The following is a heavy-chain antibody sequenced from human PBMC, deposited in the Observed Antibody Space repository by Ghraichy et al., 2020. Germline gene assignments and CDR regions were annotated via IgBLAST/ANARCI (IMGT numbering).Heavy chain of an antibody. V-gene: IGHV3-66*03. J-gene: IGHJ5*02. CDR2: IFNSGTT. CDR3: ARDYDFWT. D-gene: IGHD3-3*01. Sequence: GGSLRLSCAASGFIVSNNYMSWVRQAPGKGLEWVSVIFNSGTTYYADSVKGRFTSSRDNSKNSLYLQMNSLRTEDTAVYYCARDYDFWTWGQGTLVTVSS. CDR1: GFIVSNNY.